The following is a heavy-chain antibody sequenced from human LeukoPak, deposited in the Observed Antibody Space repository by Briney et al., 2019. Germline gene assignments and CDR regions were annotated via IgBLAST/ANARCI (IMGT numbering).Heavy chain of an antibody. CDR1: GFTFSSYA. D-gene: IGHD6-13*01. CDR2: ISGSGRST. V-gene: IGHV3-23*01. CDR3: AKDRETTASGTFDF. Sequence: PGGSLRLSCAASGFTFSSYAMSWVRQAPGKGLEWVSVISGSGRSTYYADSVKGRFTISRDSSNNTLYLQMNSLRAEDTGVYFCAKDRETTASGTFDFRGQGTLVTVSS. J-gene: IGHJ4*02.